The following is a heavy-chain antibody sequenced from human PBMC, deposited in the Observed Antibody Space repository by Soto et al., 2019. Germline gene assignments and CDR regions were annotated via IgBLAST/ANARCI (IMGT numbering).Heavy chain of an antibody. J-gene: IGHJ6*02. Sequence: QLQLQESGPGLVKPSETLSLTCTVSGGSISSSSYYWGWIRQPPGKGLEWIGSIYYSGSTYYNPSLKSRVTISVDTSKNQFSLKLSSVTAADTAVYYCARHSVVPAAIHYGMDVWGQGTTVTVSS. CDR1: GGSISSSSYY. V-gene: IGHV4-39*01. D-gene: IGHD2-2*01. CDR2: IYYSGST. CDR3: ARHSVVPAAIHYGMDV.